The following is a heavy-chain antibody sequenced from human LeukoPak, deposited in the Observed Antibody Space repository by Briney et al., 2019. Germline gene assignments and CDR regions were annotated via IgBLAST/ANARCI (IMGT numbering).Heavy chain of an antibody. Sequence: PGGSLRLSCAASGFTFDDYAMHWVRQAPGKSLEWVSGISWNSGSIGYADSVKGRFTISRDNAKNSLYLQTNSLRAEDTALYYCASGYCSSTSCFHGAFDIWGQGTMVTVSS. CDR3: ASGYCSSTSCFHGAFDI. CDR2: ISWNSGSI. V-gene: IGHV3-9*01. CDR1: GFTFDDYA. D-gene: IGHD2-2*01. J-gene: IGHJ3*02.